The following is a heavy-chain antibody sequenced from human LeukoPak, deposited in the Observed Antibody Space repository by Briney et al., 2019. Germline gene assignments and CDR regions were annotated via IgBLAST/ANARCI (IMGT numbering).Heavy chain of an antibody. Sequence: ASVKVSCKASGGTFSSYAISWVRQATGQGLEWMGWMNPISGNTGYAQKFQGRVTMTRNTSISTAYMELSSLRSEDTAVYYCARDDFGEYAFDIWGQGTMVTVSS. CDR2: MNPISGNT. CDR3: ARDDFGEYAFDI. V-gene: IGHV1-8*02. D-gene: IGHD3-10*01. J-gene: IGHJ3*02. CDR1: GGTFSSYA.